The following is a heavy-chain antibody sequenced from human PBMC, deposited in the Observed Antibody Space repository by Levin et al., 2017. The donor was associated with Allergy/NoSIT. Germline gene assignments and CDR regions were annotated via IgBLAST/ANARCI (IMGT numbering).Heavy chain of an antibody. D-gene: IGHD6-19*01. CDR1: GFSLSTSGVG. CDR3: AHSRAVAGLMRSPDNWFDP. Sequence: SGPTLVKPTQTLTLTCTFSGFSLSTSGVGVGWIRQPPGKALEWLALIYWDDDKRYSPSLKSRLTITKDTSKNQVVLTMTNMDPVDTATYYCAHSRAVAGLMRSPDNWFDPWGQGTLVTVSS. J-gene: IGHJ5*02. V-gene: IGHV2-5*02. CDR2: IYWDDDK.